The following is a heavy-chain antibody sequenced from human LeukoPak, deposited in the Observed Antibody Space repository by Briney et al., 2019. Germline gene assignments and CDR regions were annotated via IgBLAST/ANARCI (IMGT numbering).Heavy chain of an antibody. V-gene: IGHV3-74*01. J-gene: IGHJ4*02. D-gene: IGHD5-24*01. CDR3: AKVQMATILGLLGY. Sequence: GGSLRLSCAASGFTFSSYWMHWVRQTPGKGLVWVSRIESDGSTIYADSVKGRFTISRDNSKNTLYLQMNSLRAEDTAVYYCAKVQMATILGLLGYWGQGTLVTVSS. CDR2: IESDGST. CDR1: GFTFSSYW.